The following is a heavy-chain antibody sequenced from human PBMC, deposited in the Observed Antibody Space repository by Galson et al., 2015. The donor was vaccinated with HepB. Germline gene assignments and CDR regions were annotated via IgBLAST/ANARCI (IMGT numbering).Heavy chain of an antibody. D-gene: IGHD6-13*01. Sequence: ETLSLTCTVSGGSIVTYYWSWIRQPPGKGLEWIGYIRYSGNTTYNASLESRVTLSVDTSKNQFSLKLKSVTAADTAVYYCARHVRFSNKWLDNWGLGTLVTVSS. V-gene: IGHV4-59*08. CDR3: ARHVRFSNKWLDN. CDR1: GGSIVTYY. J-gene: IGHJ5*02. CDR2: IRYSGNT.